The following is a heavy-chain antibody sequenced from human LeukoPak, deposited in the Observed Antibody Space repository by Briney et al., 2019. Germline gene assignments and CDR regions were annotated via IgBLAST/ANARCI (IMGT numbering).Heavy chain of an antibody. CDR3: VRGAPYYYLDV. CDR2: VHYSGST. Sequence: SETLSLTCTVSGGSMKAYYWNWIRRPPGKELEWVGYVHYSGSTNYNPSLRSRVTISLDTANNHFSLNLNSGTAADTALYYCVRGAPYYYLDVWGEGATVTVSS. J-gene: IGHJ6*03. V-gene: IGHV4-59*01. CDR1: GGSMKAYY.